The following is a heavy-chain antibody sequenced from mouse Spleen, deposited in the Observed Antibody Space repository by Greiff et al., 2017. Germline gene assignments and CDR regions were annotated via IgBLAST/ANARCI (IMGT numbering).Heavy chain of an antibody. Sequence: EVMLVESGGGLVKPGGSLKLSCAASGFAFSSYDMSWVRQTPEKRLEWVAYISSGGGSTYYPDTVKGRFTISRDNAKNTLYLQMSSLKSEDTAMYYCARQGGYYGYLAYWGQGTLVTVSA. D-gene: IGHD1-2*01. CDR3: ARQGGYYGYLAY. V-gene: IGHV5-12-1*01. CDR2: ISSGGGST. J-gene: IGHJ3*01. CDR1: GFAFSSYD.